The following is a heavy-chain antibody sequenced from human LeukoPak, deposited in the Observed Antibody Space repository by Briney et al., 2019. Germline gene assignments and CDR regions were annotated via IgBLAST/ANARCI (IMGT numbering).Heavy chain of an antibody. Sequence: QSSETLSLTCAVYGGSFSGYYRSWIRQPPGKGLEWIGEINHSGSTNYNPSLKSRVTISVDTSKNQFSLKLSSVTAAYTAVYYCARKPDTRHPIWFRELFGFDACSQATLVTVSS. V-gene: IGHV4-34*01. CDR3: ARKPDTRHPIWFRELFGFDA. CDR2: INHSGST. D-gene: IGHD3-10*01. J-gene: IGHJ5*02. CDR1: GGSFSGYY.